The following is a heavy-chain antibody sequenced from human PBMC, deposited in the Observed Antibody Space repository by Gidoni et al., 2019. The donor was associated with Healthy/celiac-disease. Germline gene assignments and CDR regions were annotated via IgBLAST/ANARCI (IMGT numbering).Heavy chain of an antibody. J-gene: IGHJ4*02. Sequence: EVQLVESGGGLVQPGRSLRLSCTASGFTFGDYAMSWVRKAPGQGLEWVGFIRSKAYGGTTEYAASVKGRFTISRDDSKSIAYLQMNSLKTEDTAVYYCTRVIDYGDHFDYWGQGTLVTVSS. D-gene: IGHD4-17*01. CDR2: IRSKAYGGTT. V-gene: IGHV3-49*04. CDR1: GFTFGDYA. CDR3: TRVIDYGDHFDY.